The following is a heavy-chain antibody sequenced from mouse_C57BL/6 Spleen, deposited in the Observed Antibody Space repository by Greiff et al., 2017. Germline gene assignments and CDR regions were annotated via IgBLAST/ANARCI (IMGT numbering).Heavy chain of an antibody. CDR3: ARGYYGNPGDY. J-gene: IGHJ4*01. CDR2: ISSGSSTI. Sequence: EVMLVESGGGLVKPGGSLKLSCAASGFTFSDYGMHWVRQAPEKGLEWVAYISSGSSTIYYADTVKGRFTISRDNAKNTLFLQMTSLRSEDTAMYYCARGYYGNPGDYWGQGTSVTVSS. V-gene: IGHV5-17*01. CDR1: GFTFSDYG. D-gene: IGHD2-1*01.